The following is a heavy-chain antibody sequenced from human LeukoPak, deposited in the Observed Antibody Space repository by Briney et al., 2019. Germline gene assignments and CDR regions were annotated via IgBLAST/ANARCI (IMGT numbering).Heavy chain of an antibody. CDR3: ARDPSWSGYFDY. CDR2: IWYDGSNR. Sequence: PGGSLRLSCAASGFTFSSYGIHWVRQAPGKGLEWVALIWYDGSNRYYVDSVKGRFTISRDNSKKTVYLQMNSLRAEDTAVYYCARDPSWSGYFDYWGQGTLVTVAS. CDR1: GFTFSSYG. J-gene: IGHJ4*02. V-gene: IGHV3-33*01. D-gene: IGHD2-15*01.